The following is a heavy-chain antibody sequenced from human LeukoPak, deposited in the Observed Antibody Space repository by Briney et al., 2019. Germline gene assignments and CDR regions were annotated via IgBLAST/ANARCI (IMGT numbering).Heavy chain of an antibody. V-gene: IGHV1-2*06. D-gene: IGHD5-12*01. CDR3: ARANFFDY. CDR2: IHPNSGGT. CDR1: GYTFTSYY. J-gene: IGHJ4*02. Sequence: ASVKVSCKASGYTFTSYYMHGVSQAPGQGLEWMGRIHPNSGGTNYAPRFQGRSTMTRDTSISTVYMELSRLRSDDTAFYYCARANFFDYWGQGTLVTVSS.